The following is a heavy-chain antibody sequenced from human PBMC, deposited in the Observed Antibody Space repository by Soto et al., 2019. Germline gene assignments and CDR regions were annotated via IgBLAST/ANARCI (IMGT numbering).Heavy chain of an antibody. CDR1: GGSISSGDYY. D-gene: IGHD6-19*01. J-gene: IGHJ6*02. CDR2: IYYSGST. V-gene: IGHV4-30-4*01. Sequence: SETLSLTCTVSGGSISSGDYYWSWIRQPPGKGLEWIGYIYYSGSTYYNPSLKSRVTISVDTSKNQFSLKLSSVTAADTAVYYCARDGLDYYYYGMDVWGQGTTVTVSS. CDR3: ARDGLDYYYYGMDV.